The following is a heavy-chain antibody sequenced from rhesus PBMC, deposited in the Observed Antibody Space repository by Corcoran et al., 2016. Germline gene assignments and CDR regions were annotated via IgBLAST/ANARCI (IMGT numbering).Heavy chain of an antibody. D-gene: IGHD3-34*01. CDR2: INSGGGST. J-gene: IGHJ4*01. Sequence: EVQLVESGGGLAKPGGSLRLSCTASGFTFSSYWMNWVRQTPGKGLEWISAINSGGGSTYYADSVKGRFTISRDNSKNTLSLQMSSLRAEDTAVYYCAKSNWGDYYIDYWGQGVLVTVSS. CDR3: AKSNWGDYYIDY. V-gene: IGHV3S42*01. CDR1: GFTFSSYW.